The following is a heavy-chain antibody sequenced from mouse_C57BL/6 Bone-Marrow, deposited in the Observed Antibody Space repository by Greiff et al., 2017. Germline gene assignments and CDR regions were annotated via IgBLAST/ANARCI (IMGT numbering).Heavy chain of an antibody. Sequence: EVQLQQSGPELVKPGASVKISCKASGYTFTDYYMNWVKQSHGKSLEWIGDINPNNGGTSYNQKFKGKATLTVDKSSRTAYMELRSLTSEDSAVYYCAREGNDGYYWGQGTTLTVSS. V-gene: IGHV1-26*01. J-gene: IGHJ2*01. CDR2: INPNNGGT. D-gene: IGHD2-3*01. CDR3: AREGNDGYY. CDR1: GYTFTDYY.